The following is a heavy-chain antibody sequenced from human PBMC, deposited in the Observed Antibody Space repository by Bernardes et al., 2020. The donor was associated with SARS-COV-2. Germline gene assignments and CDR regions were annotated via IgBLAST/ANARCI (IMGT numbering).Heavy chain of an antibody. Sequence: VGALCLSCTASGFSFRASAMHWVRQTPDPGLEWLAVISYDGESKVYGDSVKGRITISRDNPTNTLFLHVDSLRSDDSATYYCAKGVATISRVIEPLFDPWGRGTQVTVSS. D-gene: IGHD5-12*01. J-gene: IGHJ5*02. CDR1: GFSFRASA. CDR2: ISYDGESK. V-gene: IGHV3-30*18. CDR3: AKGVATISRVIEPLFDP.